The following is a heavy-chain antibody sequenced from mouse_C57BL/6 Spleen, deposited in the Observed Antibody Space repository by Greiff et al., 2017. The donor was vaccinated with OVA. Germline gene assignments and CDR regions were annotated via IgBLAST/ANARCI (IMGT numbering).Heavy chain of an antibody. D-gene: IGHD1-1*01. J-gene: IGHJ4*01. CDR2: ISDGGSYT. CDR3: ARDDGTSRYAMDY. V-gene: IGHV5-4*01. CDR1: GFTFSSYA. Sequence: EVQRVESGGGLVKPGGSLKLSCAASGFTFSSYAMSWVRQTPEKRLEWVATISDGGSYTYYPDNVKGRFTISRDNAKNNLYMQMSQLKSEDTAMYYCARDDGTSRYAMDYWGQGTSVTVSS.